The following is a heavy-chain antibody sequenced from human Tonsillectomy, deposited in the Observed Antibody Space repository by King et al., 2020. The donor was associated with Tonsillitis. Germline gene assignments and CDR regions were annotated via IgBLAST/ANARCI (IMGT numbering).Heavy chain of an antibody. CDR1: RYTFSSYA. CDR3: ARDGPLSGATGVKLYSYGMDV. V-gene: IGHV3-30*04. J-gene: IGHJ6*02. D-gene: IGHD4-23*01. Sequence: VQLVESGGGVDQPGRSLRLSCAASRYTFSSYAMHWVRQAPGKGLEWVAVISYDGSNTYYADTVKGRFTISRDTSKNTLYLQMNSLRAEDTAVYYCARDGPLSGATGVKLYSYGMDVWGQGTPLTVSS. CDR2: ISYDGSNT.